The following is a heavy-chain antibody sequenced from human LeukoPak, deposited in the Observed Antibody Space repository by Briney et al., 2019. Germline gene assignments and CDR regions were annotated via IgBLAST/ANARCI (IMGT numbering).Heavy chain of an antibody. CDR2: IRYDGSNK. CDR1: GFTFSSYA. CDR3: AKGITMVRGVIDDY. J-gene: IGHJ4*02. D-gene: IGHD3-10*01. V-gene: IGHV3-30*02. Sequence: PGGSLRLSCAASGFTFSSYAMSWVRQAPGKGLEWVAFIRYDGSNKYYADSVKGRFTISRDNSKNTLYLQMNSLRAEDTAVYYCAKGITMVRGVIDDYWGQGTLVTVSS.